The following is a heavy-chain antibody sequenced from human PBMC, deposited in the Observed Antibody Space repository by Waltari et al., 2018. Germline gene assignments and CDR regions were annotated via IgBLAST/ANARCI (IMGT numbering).Heavy chain of an antibody. V-gene: IGHV4-38-2*01. CDR1: GYSTSSGSY. CDR3: ARGRNGDSGWFDP. Sequence: QVQLQESGPGLVKPSETLSLTCAVSGYSTSSGSYWGWIRQPPGKGLDGMGSIYHSGSTYYNPSLKSRVTISVDTSKNQFSLKLSSVTAADTAVYYCARGRNGDSGWFDPWGQGTLVTVSS. D-gene: IGHD1-26*01. J-gene: IGHJ5*02. CDR2: IYHSGST.